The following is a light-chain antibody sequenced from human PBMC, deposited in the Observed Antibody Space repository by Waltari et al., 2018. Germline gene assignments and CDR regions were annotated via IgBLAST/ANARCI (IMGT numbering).Light chain of an antibody. V-gene: IGKV3-15*01. CDR3: QQYYVWPPIT. CDR1: QSVRTN. J-gene: IGKJ4*01. Sequence: VLLTQSPASLSVSPGDTVILSCRASQSVRTNLVWYQQKAGQAPRTLIYGASTRASGVPSRFSGSGSETVFTLIISSLQSEDAAVYFCQQYYVWPPITFGGGTKLEI. CDR2: GAS.